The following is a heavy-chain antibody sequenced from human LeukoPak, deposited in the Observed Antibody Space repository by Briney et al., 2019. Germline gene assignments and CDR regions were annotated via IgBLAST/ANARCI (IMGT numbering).Heavy chain of an antibody. J-gene: IGHJ4*02. CDR3: ARGGRRYFDWLLDY. CDR1: GGSVSRSNW. Sequence: PSGTLSLTCAVSGGSVSRSNWWNWVRQPPGKGLEWIGEIHHSGSTNYNPSLKSRVTMSVDKSKNQFSLKLSSVTAADTAVYYCARGGRRYFDWLLDYWGQGTLVTVSS. V-gene: IGHV4-4*02. CDR2: IHHSGST. D-gene: IGHD3-9*01.